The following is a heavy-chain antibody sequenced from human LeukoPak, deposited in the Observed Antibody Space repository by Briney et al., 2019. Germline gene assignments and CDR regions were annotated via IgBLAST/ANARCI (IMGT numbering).Heavy chain of an antibody. CDR1: GFTFSSYS. J-gene: IGHJ6*02. CDR3: ARPSGYDLYYYGMDV. CDR2: ISSSSSYI. D-gene: IGHD5-12*01. V-gene: IGHV3-21*01. Sequence: PGGSLRLSCAASGFTFSSYSMNWVRQAPGKGLEWVSSISSSSSYIYYADSVKGRFTISRDNAKNSLYLQMNSLRAEDTAVYYCARPSGYDLYYYGMDVWGQGTTVTVSS.